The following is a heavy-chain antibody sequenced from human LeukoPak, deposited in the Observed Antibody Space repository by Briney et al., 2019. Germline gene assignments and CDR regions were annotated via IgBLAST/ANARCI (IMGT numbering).Heavy chain of an antibody. CDR3: AKDMHTGYCNSTSCYMDYYYYSMDV. J-gene: IGHJ6*02. CDR1: GFTFDDYA. D-gene: IGHD2-2*02. Sequence: PGGSLRLSCAASGFTFDDYAMHWVRQAPGKGLEWVSGISWNSGSIGYADSVKGRFTISRDNAKNSLYLQMNSLRAEDTALYYCAKDMHTGYCNSTSCYMDYYYYSMDVWGQGTTVTVSS. CDR2: ISWNSGSI. V-gene: IGHV3-9*01.